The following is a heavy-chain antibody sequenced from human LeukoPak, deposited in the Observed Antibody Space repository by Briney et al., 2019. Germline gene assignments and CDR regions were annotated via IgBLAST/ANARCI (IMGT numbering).Heavy chain of an antibody. CDR3: AKYRSTVTTGSNYYYGMDV. J-gene: IGHJ6*02. CDR2: LRGGGET. Sequence: GGSLRLSCAASGFSFTIYAVSWVRQAPARGPEWVSSLRGGGETFYADSLKGRFTISRDNSKNTLYLQMNSLRAEDTAVYYCAKYRSTVTTGSNYYYGMDVWGQGTTVTVSS. CDR1: GFSFTIYA. V-gene: IGHV3-23*01. D-gene: IGHD4-17*01.